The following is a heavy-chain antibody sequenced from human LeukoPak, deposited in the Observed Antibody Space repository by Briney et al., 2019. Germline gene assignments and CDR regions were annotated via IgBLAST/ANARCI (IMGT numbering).Heavy chain of an antibody. CDR3: AKGTYYFDSSGSKHLDY. Sequence: GGSLRLSCAASGFTFDDYAMHWVRQAPGKGLEWVSGISWNSGSIGYADSVKGRFTISSDSAKNSLYLQMNSLRAEDTALYYCAKGTYYFDSSGSKHLDYWGQGTLVTVSS. V-gene: IGHV3-9*01. CDR2: ISWNSGSI. J-gene: IGHJ4*02. D-gene: IGHD3-22*01. CDR1: GFTFDDYA.